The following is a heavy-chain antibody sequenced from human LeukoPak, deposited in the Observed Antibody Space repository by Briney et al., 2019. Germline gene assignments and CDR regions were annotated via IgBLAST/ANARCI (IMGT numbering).Heavy chain of an antibody. J-gene: IGHJ4*02. CDR3: ARVYYYDSSGYAH. Sequence: PSETLSLTCTVSGGSISSGDYYWSWIRQPPGKGLEWIGYIYYSGSTYYNPSLKSRVTISVDTSKNQFSLKLSSVTAADTAVYYCARVYYYDSSGYAHWGQGTLVTVSS. V-gene: IGHV4-30-4*08. D-gene: IGHD3-22*01. CDR2: IYYSGST. CDR1: GGSISSGDYY.